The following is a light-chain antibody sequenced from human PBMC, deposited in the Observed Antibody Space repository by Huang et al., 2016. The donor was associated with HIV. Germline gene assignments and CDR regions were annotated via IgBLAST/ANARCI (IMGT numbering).Light chain of an antibody. CDR1: QSIGSY. Sequence: EIVLTQSTATLSLSPGEGATLSCRASQSIGSYLAWYQQRPGQAPRLLISDASIRATCIPAWFSGRGSCTDFTLTISSLEPEDFAVYYCQQRNNWPPWTFGQGTKVELK. CDR2: DAS. V-gene: IGKV3-11*01. J-gene: IGKJ1*01. CDR3: QQRNNWPPWT.